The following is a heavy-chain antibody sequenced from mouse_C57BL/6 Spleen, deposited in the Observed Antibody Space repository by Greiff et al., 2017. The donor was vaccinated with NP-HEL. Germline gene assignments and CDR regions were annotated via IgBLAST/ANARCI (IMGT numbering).Heavy chain of an antibody. CDR1: GYTFTSYW. Sequence: QVQLKQPGAELVKPGASVKLSCKASGYTFTSYWMHWVKQRPGRGLEWIGRIDPNSGGTKYNEKFKSKATLTVDKPSSTAYMQLSSLTSEDSAVYYCARSYYGSSYGGYFDVWGTGTTVTVSS. J-gene: IGHJ1*03. CDR2: IDPNSGGT. CDR3: ARSYYGSSYGGYFDV. D-gene: IGHD1-1*01. V-gene: IGHV1-72*01.